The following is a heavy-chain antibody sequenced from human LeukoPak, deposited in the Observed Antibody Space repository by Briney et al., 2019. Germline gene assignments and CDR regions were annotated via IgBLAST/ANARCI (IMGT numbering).Heavy chain of an antibody. CDR3: ARLRRNSDRSGYYYYYDY. D-gene: IGHD3-22*01. V-gene: IGHV3-21*01. CDR1: GYTFSSYS. Sequence: GGSLRLSCAASGYTFSSYSVNWVRQAPGKGLEWVSSISVGSNYIYYADSVRGRFSISRDDARNSLYLQMDSLRGDDTAVYYCARLRRNSDRSGYYYYYDYWGQGTLVTVSS. CDR2: ISVGSNYI. J-gene: IGHJ4*02.